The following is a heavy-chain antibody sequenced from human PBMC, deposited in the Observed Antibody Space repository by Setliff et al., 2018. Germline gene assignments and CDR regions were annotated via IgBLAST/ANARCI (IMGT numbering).Heavy chain of an antibody. V-gene: IGHV3-7*01. J-gene: IGHJ3*02. CDR1: GGSISSSSYY. Sequence: ETLSLTCTVSGGSISSSSYYWTWIRQPPGKGLEWVANIKQDGSEKYYVDSVKGRFTISRDNAKNSLYLQMNSLRAEDTAVYYCARHNRVWSGESAFDIWGQGTMVTVSS. CDR3: ARHNRVWSGESAFDI. D-gene: IGHD3-3*01. CDR2: IKQDGSEK.